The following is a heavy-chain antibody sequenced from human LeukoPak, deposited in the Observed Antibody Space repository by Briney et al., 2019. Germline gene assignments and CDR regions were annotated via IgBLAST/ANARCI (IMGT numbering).Heavy chain of an antibody. D-gene: IGHD5-18*01. Sequence: SETLSRTGAGSGVSVSSYYWNWIRQPAGKGLEWIGRFYSSGTTHYNPSLKSRVTMSVDTSKNQFSLKLTSVTVADTVVYYCARDGGYSYDPWGQGTLVTVSS. CDR1: GVSVSSYY. CDR2: FYSSGTT. V-gene: IGHV4-4*07. J-gene: IGHJ5*02. CDR3: ARDGGYSYDP.